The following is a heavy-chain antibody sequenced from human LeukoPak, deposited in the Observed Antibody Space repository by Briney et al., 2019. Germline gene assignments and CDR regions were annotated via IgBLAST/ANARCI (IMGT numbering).Heavy chain of an antibody. CDR1: GYTFTSYG. Sequence: GASVKVSCKASGYTFTSYGISWVRQAPGQGLEWMGWISAYDSNTNYAQNIQGRVTMTTDTSTSTAYMELRSLRSDDTAVYYCARESCSGGSCYLSHWGQGTLVTVSS. CDR3: ARESCSGGSCYLSH. CDR2: ISAYDSNT. J-gene: IGHJ4*02. V-gene: IGHV1-18*01. D-gene: IGHD2-15*01.